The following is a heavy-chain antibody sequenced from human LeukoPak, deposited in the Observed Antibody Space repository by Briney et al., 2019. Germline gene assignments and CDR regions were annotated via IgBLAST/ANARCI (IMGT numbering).Heavy chain of an antibody. V-gene: IGHV4-31*02. Sequence: SETLSLTCTVSGGSISGGVYYWSWIRRHPGKGLEWIGYIHHSGSTYNNPSLKSRVTISVDTSKNQCTLKCNSVTAAARPGYYCARSYGFLDYWGQGTLVTVSS. CDR1: GGSISGGVYY. D-gene: IGHD3-16*01. CDR2: IHHSGST. CDR3: ARSYGFLDY. J-gene: IGHJ4*02.